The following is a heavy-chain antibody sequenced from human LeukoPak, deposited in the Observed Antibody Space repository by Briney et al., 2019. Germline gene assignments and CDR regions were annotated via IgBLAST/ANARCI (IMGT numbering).Heavy chain of an antibody. CDR3: ARDWPHLDRRDCFDY. CDR2: ISTYKDDT. J-gene: IGHJ4*02. CDR1: GYSFTNYG. V-gene: IGHV1-18*01. Sequence: GASVKVSCKASGYSFTNYGISWVRQAPGQGLEWMGWISTYKDDTNYAQKIQGRVIMTKDTSTSTVYMELRSLRHYDTAVYYCARDWPHLDRRDCFDYWGQGTLVTVSS. D-gene: IGHD1-1*01.